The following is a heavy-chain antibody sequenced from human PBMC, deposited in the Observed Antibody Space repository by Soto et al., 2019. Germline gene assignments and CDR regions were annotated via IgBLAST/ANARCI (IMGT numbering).Heavy chain of an antibody. Sequence: PGEPMKVSCKGSGCSFTSYWIDWVRQMPGKGLEWMGIIYPGDSDTRYSPSFQGQVTISADKSISTAYLQWSSLKASDTAMYYCARRRYDFWSGYYDYYYGMDVWGQGTTVTVS. V-gene: IGHV5-51*01. CDR3: ARRRYDFWSGYYDYYYGMDV. CDR2: IYPGDSDT. CDR1: GCSFTSYW. D-gene: IGHD3-3*01. J-gene: IGHJ6*02.